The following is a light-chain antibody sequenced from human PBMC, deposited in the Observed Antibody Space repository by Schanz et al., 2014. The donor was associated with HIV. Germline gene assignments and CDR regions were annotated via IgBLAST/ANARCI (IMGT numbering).Light chain of an antibody. V-gene: IGLV1-51*01. CDR3: ATWDSTLSAVV. CDR1: RSNIGNNH. Sequence: QSVLTQPPSVSAAPGQTVTISCSGSRSNIGNNHVSWYQQFPGTAPKLLIYDNDRRPSGIPDRFSGSKTGTSATLGITGLQTGDEADYYCATWDSTLSAVVFGGGTKLTVL. CDR2: DND. J-gene: IGLJ2*01.